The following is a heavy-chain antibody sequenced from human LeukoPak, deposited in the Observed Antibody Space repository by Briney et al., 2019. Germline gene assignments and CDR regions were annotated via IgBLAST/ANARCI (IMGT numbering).Heavy chain of an antibody. V-gene: IGHV3-23*01. J-gene: IGHJ4*02. CDR3: AREGAIQLWSPLDY. D-gene: IGHD5-18*01. CDR2: ISGSGGST. CDR1: GFTFSSYA. Sequence: GGSLRLSCAASGFTFSSYAMSWVRQAPGKGLEWVSAISGSGGSTYYADSVKGRFTISRDNSKNTLYLQMNSLRAEDTAVYYCAREGAIQLWSPLDYWGQGTLVTVSS.